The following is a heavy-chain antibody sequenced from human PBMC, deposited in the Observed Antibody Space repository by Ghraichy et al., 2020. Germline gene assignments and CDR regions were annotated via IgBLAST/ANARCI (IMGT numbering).Heavy chain of an antibody. CDR1: GFTFSTYW. CDR2: INQDGGEK. Sequence: GGSLRLSCAASGFTFSTYWMSWVRQAPGKGLEWVANINQDGGEKYYVDSVKGRFTISRDNAKNSLYMQMNSLRAEDTAVYYCTRSNNLGYWGQGTLVTVSS. D-gene: IGHD1/OR15-1a*01. V-gene: IGHV3-7*01. CDR3: TRSNNLGY. J-gene: IGHJ4*02.